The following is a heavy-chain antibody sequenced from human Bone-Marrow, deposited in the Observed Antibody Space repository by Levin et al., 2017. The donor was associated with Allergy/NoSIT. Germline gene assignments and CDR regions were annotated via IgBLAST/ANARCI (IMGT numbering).Heavy chain of an antibody. V-gene: IGHV3-23*01. CDR3: AKDYYYDSSGYYYNPHY. D-gene: IGHD3-22*01. J-gene: IGHJ4*02. Sequence: PGGSLRLSCAASGFTFSSYAMSWVRQAPGKGLEWVSAISGSGGSTYYADSVKGRFTISRDNSKNTLYLQMNSLRAEDTAVYYCAKDYYYDSSGYYYNPHYWGQGTLVTVS. CDR1: GFTFSSYA. CDR2: ISGSGGST.